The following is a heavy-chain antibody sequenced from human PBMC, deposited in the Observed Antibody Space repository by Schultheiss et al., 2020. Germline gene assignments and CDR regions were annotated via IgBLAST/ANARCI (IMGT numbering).Heavy chain of an antibody. CDR1: GGSFSGYY. CDR2: INHSGST. V-gene: IGHV4-34*01. J-gene: IGHJ1*01. CDR3: ARARTIGRKGPQYFQH. Sequence: SETLSLTCAVYGGSFSGYYWSWIRQPPGKGLEWIGEINHSGSTNYNPSLKSRVTISVDTSKNQFSLKLSSVTAADTAVYYCARARTIGRKGPQYFQHWGQGTLVTVSS. D-gene: IGHD2-8*01.